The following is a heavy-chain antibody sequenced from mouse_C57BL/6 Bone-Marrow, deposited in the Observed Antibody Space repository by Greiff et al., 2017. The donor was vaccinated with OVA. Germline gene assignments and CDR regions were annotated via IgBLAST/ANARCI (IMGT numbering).Heavy chain of an antibody. Sequence: EVQLQQSGAELVRPGASVKLSCTASGFNIKDDYMHWVKQRPEQGLEWIGWIDPENGDTEYASKFQGKATKTADTSSNTAYLQLSSLTSEDTAVYYCTTLMVIFAYWGQGTLVTVSA. V-gene: IGHV14-4*01. J-gene: IGHJ3*01. D-gene: IGHD2-3*01. CDR1: GFNIKDDY. CDR2: IDPENGDT. CDR3: TTLMVIFAY.